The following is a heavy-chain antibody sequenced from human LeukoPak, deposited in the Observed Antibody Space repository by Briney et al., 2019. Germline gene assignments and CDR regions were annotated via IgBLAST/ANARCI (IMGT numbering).Heavy chain of an antibody. Sequence: GESLKISCKGSGYSFTRYWIGCVRQMPGKGLEWMGIIYPGDSDTRYSPSFQGQVTISADKSISTAYLQWSSLKASDTAMYYCARLLLWFGELSGFDYWGQGTLVTVSS. J-gene: IGHJ4*02. D-gene: IGHD3-10*01. V-gene: IGHV5-51*01. CDR3: ARLLLWFGELSGFDY. CDR2: IYPGDSDT. CDR1: GYSFTRYW.